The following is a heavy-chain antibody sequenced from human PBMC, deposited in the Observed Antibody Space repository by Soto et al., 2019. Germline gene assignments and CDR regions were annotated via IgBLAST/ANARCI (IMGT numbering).Heavy chain of an antibody. CDR2: ISYDGSNK. V-gene: IGHV3-30*18. CDR1: GFTFSSYG. CDR3: AKGPLIAVAELDY. Sequence: PGGSLRLSCAASGFTFSSYGMHWVRQAPGKGLEWVAVISYDGSNKYYADSVKGRFTISRDNSKNTLYLQMNSLRAEDTAVYYCAKGPLIAVAELDYWGQGTLVTVSS. J-gene: IGHJ4*02. D-gene: IGHD6-19*01.